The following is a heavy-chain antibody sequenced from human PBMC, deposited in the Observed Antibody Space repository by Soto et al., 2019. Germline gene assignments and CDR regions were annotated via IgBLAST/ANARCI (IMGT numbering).Heavy chain of an antibody. D-gene: IGHD4-17*01. Sequence: GGSLRLSCAASGFTFNIYALHWVRQAPGKGLEWVAVISFDGTKKYYSDSVKGRFTISRDNLKNTLYLQMNNLRVEDAALYFCAREDDYGYRYINYGLDVWGQGTTVTSP. J-gene: IGHJ6*02. CDR3: AREDDYGYRYINYGLDV. CDR2: ISFDGTKK. CDR1: GFTFNIYA. V-gene: IGHV3-30-3*01.